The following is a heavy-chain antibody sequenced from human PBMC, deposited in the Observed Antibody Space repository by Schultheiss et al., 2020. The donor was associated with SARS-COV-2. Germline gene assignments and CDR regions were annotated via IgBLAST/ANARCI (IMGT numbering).Heavy chain of an antibody. D-gene: IGHD3-22*01. CDR3: ARGFHYDSSGGFDH. J-gene: IGHJ4*02. Sequence: SETLSLTFTVSGGSISSYYWSWIRQPPGKGLEWIGYIYYSGSTNYNPSLKSRVTISVDTSKNQFSLKLSSVTAADTAVYYCARGFHYDSSGGFDHWGQGTLVTVSS. CDR1: GGSISSYY. V-gene: IGHV4-59*08. CDR2: IYYSGST.